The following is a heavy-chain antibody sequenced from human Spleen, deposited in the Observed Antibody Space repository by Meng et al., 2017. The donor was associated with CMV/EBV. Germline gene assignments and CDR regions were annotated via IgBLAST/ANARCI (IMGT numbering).Heavy chain of an antibody. CDR2: IKSKTGGGTT. V-gene: IGHV3-15*01. Sequence: GESLKISCAASGFTFSNAWMSWVRQAPGKGLEWVGRIKSKTGGGTTDYAAPVKGRFTISRDDSKNTLYLQMNSLKTEDTAVYYCTTDPIVVVPAALSWGQGTLVTVSS. D-gene: IGHD2-2*01. CDR3: TTDPIVVVPAALS. J-gene: IGHJ5*02. CDR1: GFTFSNAW.